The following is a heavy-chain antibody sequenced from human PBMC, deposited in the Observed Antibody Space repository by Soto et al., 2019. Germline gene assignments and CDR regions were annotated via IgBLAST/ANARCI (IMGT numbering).Heavy chain of an antibody. CDR3: ARGVLRYFDWLGRYFQH. Sequence: SETPSLTCAVYGGSFSGYYWSWIRQPPGKGLEWIGEINHSGSTNYNPSLKSRVTISVDTSKNQFSLKLSSVTAADTAVYYCARGVLRYFDWLGRYFQHWGQGTLVTVSS. D-gene: IGHD3-9*01. J-gene: IGHJ1*01. CDR2: INHSGST. CDR1: GGSFSGYY. V-gene: IGHV4-34*01.